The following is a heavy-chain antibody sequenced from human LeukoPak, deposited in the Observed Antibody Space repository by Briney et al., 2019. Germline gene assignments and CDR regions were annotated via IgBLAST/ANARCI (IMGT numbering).Heavy chain of an antibody. D-gene: IGHD3-9*01. CDR1: GGSISSYY. CDR2: IYYSGST. V-gene: IGHV4-59*01. CDR3: ATAPGGYDILTGYQSLYLFDY. J-gene: IGHJ4*02. Sequence: SETLSLTCTVSGGSISSYYWSWIRQPPGKGLEWIGYIYYSGSTNYNPSHKCRVTISADTAKNQFSLKLSSVTAADTAVYYCATAPGGYDILTGYQSLYLFDYWGQATLVTVSS.